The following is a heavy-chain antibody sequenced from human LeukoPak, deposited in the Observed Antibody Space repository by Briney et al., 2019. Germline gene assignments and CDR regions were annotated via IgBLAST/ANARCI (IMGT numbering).Heavy chain of an antibody. CDR2: TYYRSKWYN. V-gene: IGHV6-1*01. CDR3: AREVVTMVRGVTFDY. J-gene: IGHJ4*02. Sequence: SQTLSLTCAISGDSVSSNSAAWNWIRQPPSRGLEWLGRTYYRSKWYNDYAVSVKSRITINPDTSKNQFSLQLNSVTPEDTAVYYCAREVVTMVRGVTFDYWGQGTLVTVSS. D-gene: IGHD3-10*01. CDR1: GDSVSSNSAA.